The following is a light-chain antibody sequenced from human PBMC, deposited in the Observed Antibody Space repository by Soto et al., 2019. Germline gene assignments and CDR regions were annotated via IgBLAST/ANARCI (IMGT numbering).Light chain of an antibody. Sequence: EIVLTQSPGTLSLSPGERVTLSCRASQSVTSSYLAWYQQKPGQAPRLLISGASSRATGIPDRFSGSGSGTDFSLTISRLEPEDFAVYYWQQYGSATPTFGPGTKVDIK. V-gene: IGKV3-20*01. J-gene: IGKJ3*01. CDR2: GAS. CDR3: QQYGSATPT. CDR1: QSVTSSY.